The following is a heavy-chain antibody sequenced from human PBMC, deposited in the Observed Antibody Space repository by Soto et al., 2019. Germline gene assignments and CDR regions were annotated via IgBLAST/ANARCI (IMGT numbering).Heavy chain of an antibody. V-gene: IGHV1-2*04. CDR3: ARDLYDSSGYYYYYYGMDV. CDR2: IIPIFCAT. D-gene: IGHD3-22*01. Sequence: ASVNVSCKGSGGTFSSYAIGWVRQAPGQGLEWMGGIIPIFCATNYAQKFQGWVTMTRDTSISTAYMELSRLRSDDTAVYYCARDLYDSSGYYYYYYGMDVWGQGTTVTVSS. J-gene: IGHJ6*02. CDR1: GGTFSSYA.